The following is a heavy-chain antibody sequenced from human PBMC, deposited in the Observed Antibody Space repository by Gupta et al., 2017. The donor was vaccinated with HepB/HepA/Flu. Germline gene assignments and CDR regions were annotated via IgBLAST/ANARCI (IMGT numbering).Heavy chain of an antibody. CDR2: ISSNGGST. CDR3: ARVEPMAVGAFDI. V-gene: IGHV3-64*01. CDR1: GFMVGSYA. J-gene: IGHJ3*02. Sequence: EVQLVESGGGLVQPGGSLRLSGAASGFMVGSYAMHWVRQAPGKGLEYVSAISSNGGSTYYANSVKGRLTISRDNSKNTLYLQMGSLRAEDMGVYYCARVEPMAVGAFDIWGQGTMVTVSS. D-gene: IGHD5-24*01.